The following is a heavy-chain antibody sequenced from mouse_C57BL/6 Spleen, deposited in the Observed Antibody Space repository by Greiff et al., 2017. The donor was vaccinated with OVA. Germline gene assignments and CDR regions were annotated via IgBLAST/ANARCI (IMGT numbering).Heavy chain of an antibody. CDR2: IYPGDGDT. J-gene: IGHJ3*01. Sequence: VQLQQSGPELVKPGASVKISCKASGYAFSSSWMNWVKQRPGKGLEWIGRIYPGDGDTNYNGKFKGKATLTADKSSSTAYMQLSSLTSEDSAVYFCAPNWDAAWFAYWGQGTLVTVSA. CDR3: APNWDAAWFAY. D-gene: IGHD4-1*01. CDR1: GYAFSSSW. V-gene: IGHV1-82*01.